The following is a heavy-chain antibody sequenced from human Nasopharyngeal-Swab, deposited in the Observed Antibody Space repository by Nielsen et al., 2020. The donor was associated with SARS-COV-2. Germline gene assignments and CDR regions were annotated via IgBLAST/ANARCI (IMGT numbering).Heavy chain of an antibody. CDR1: GFTFSSYW. CDR3: ARDPIPNWNYGRTDFDY. D-gene: IGHD1-7*01. Sequence: GESLKISCAASGFTFSSYWMSWVRQAPGKGLEWVANIKQDGSEKCYVDSVKGRFTISRDNAKNSLYLQMNSLRAEDTAVYYCARDPIPNWNYGRTDFDYWGQGTLVTVSS. V-gene: IGHV3-7*01. CDR2: IKQDGSEK. J-gene: IGHJ4*02.